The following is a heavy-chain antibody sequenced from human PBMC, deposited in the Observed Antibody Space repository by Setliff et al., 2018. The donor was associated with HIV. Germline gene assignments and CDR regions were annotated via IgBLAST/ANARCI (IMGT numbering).Heavy chain of an antibody. V-gene: IGHV3-23*01. D-gene: IGHD5-18*01. CDR2: ISGSGGST. Sequence: PGESLKISCAASGFTFSSYAMSWVRQAPGKGLEWVSAISGSGGSTYYADSVKGRFTISRDNSKNTLYLQMNSLRAEDTAVYYCAKVGVAMVIWLAFDIWGQGTMVTVSS. J-gene: IGHJ3*02. CDR3: AKVGVAMVIWLAFDI. CDR1: GFTFSSYA.